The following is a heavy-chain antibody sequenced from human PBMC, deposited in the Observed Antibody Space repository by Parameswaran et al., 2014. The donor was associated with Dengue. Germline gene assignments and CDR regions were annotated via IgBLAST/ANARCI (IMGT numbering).Heavy chain of an antibody. CDR3: ARRVGRPRGWFDP. CDR2: IYYSGST. J-gene: IGHJ5*02. V-gene: IGHV4-39*01. D-gene: IGHD1-26*01. Sequence: WIRQPPGKGLEWIGSIYYSGSTYYNPSLKSRVTISVDTSKNQFSLKLSSVTAADTAVYYCARRVGRPRGWFDPWGQGTLVTVSS.